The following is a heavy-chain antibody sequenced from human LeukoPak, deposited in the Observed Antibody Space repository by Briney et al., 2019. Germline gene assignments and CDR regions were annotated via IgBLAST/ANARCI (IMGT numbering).Heavy chain of an antibody. CDR3: ARDLYKNYEFWSGYSKNWFDP. D-gene: IGHD3-3*01. CDR2: ISAYNGNT. V-gene: IGHV1-18*01. CDR1: GYTFTSYG. Sequence: GASVKVSCKASGYTFTSYGISWVRQAPGQGLEWMGWISAYNGNTNYAQKLQGRVTMTTDTSTSTAYMELRSLRSDDTAVYYCARDLYKNYEFWSGYSKNWFDPWGQGTLVTVSS. J-gene: IGHJ5*02.